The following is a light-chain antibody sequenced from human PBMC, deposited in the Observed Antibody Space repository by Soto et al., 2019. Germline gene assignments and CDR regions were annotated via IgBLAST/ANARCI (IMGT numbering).Light chain of an antibody. J-gene: IGKJ2*01. V-gene: IGKV2-28*01. CDR2: LGS. CDR1: QSLLHDNGYNY. CDR3: MQALQTPYT. Sequence: DIVMTQSPLSLPVTSGEPASISCRSSQSLLHDNGYNYLEWYLQKPGQSPQLLIYLGSNRASGVPDRFSGSGSGTDFTLKISRVEAEDVGIYYCMQALQTPYTFGQGTKVEVK.